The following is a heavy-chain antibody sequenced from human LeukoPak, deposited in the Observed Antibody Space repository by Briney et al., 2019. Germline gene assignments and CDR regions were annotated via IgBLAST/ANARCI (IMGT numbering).Heavy chain of an antibody. Sequence: GGSLRLSCAASGFTFSRYEMSWVRQAPGKGLEWVSYISNSGNAKYYAGSVKGRFTISRDSAKNSLYLQVNSLRAEDTAVYYCAREAAPVLAAQPDAFDIWGQGTMVTVSS. CDR1: GFTFSRYE. CDR3: AREAAPVLAAQPDAFDI. D-gene: IGHD2-15*01. J-gene: IGHJ3*02. V-gene: IGHV3-48*03. CDR2: ISNSGNAK.